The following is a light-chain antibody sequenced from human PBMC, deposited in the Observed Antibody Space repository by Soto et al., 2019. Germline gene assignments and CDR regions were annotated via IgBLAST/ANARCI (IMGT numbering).Light chain of an antibody. Sequence: QLVLTQSPSASASLGASVKLTCTLSSGHSSNAIAWHQQRPQKGPRYLMKLKSDGSHTKGDGIPDRFSGSSSGTERHLTISSLQSEDEADYYCQTWGTGIQGVFGGGTKLTV. J-gene: IGLJ3*02. CDR3: QTWGTGIQGV. CDR1: SGHSSNA. CDR2: LKSDGSH. V-gene: IGLV4-69*01.